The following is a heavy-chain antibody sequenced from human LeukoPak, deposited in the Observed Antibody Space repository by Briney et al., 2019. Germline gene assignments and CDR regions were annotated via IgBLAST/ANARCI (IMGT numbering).Heavy chain of an antibody. D-gene: IGHD3-10*01. CDR2: ISSGGSTI. J-gene: IGHJ4*02. CDR3: ARDLVYYYGSRTFFIDY. CDR1: GFTLSNAW. Sequence: GGSLRLSCAASGFTLSNAWMNWVRQAPGKGLEWVSYISSGGSTIYYSDSVKGRFTISRDNAKNSLYLQMSSLRADDTAVYYCARDLVYYYGSRTFFIDYWGQGTLVTVSS. V-gene: IGHV3-11*01.